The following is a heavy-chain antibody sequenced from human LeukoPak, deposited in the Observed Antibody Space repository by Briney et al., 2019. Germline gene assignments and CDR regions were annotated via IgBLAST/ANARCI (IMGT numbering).Heavy chain of an antibody. CDR2: MYYSGNT. Sequence: SETLSLTCSVSGGSIGRATYYWGWIRQPPGKGLEWIGTMYYSGNTDYNPSLKSRITISVDTSKNQFYLRLTSVTAADTALYYRALPYFGAGVDAFDIWGQGTRVAVSS. V-gene: IGHV4-39*07. D-gene: IGHD3-10*01. J-gene: IGHJ3*02. CDR3: ALPYFGAGVDAFDI. CDR1: GGSIGRATYY.